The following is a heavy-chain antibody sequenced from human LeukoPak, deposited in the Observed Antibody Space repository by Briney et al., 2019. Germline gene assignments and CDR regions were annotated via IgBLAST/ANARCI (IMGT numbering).Heavy chain of an antibody. CDR2: IIPILGIA. V-gene: IGHV1-69*04. CDR3: ARDLVCGGDCYTFDY. J-gene: IGHJ4*02. CDR1: GGTFSSYA. D-gene: IGHD2-21*02. Sequence: SVKVSCKASGGTFSSYAISWVRQAPGQGLEWMGRIIPILGIANYAQKFQGRVTITADKSTSTAYMELSSLRSEDTAVYYCARDLVCGGDCYTFDYWGQGTLVTVSS.